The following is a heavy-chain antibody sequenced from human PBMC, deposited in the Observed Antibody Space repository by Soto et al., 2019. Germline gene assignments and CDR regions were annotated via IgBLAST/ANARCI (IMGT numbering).Heavy chain of an antibody. V-gene: IGHV4-34*01. CDR3: ARISGWYRRFDY. Sequence: SETLSLTCAVYGGSFSGYYWSWIRQPPGKGLEWIGEINHSGSTNYNPSLKSRVTISVDTSKNQFSLKLSSVTAADTAVYYCARISGWYRRFDYWGQGTLVTVSS. J-gene: IGHJ4*02. CDR2: INHSGST. CDR1: GGSFSGYY. D-gene: IGHD6-19*01.